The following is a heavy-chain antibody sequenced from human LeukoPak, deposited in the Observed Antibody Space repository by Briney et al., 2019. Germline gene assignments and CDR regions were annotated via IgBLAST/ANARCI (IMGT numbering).Heavy chain of an antibody. V-gene: IGHV4-4*09. CDR3: ARAYSRSYSHFDD. D-gene: IGHD1-26*01. CDR2: IYTSGST. Sequence: PSETLSLTCTASGGSISGYYWSWIRQPPGKGLGWIGYIYTSGSTNYNPSLKSRVTISVDTSKNQFSLRLSSVTAADTAMYFCARAYSRSYSHFDDWGQGTLVTVSS. J-gene: IGHJ4*02. CDR1: GGSISGYY.